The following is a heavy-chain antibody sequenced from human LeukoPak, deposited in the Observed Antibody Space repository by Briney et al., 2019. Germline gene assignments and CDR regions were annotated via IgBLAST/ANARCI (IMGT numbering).Heavy chain of an antibody. CDR3: AKSTYCSGGSCYYFDY. J-gene: IGHJ4*02. D-gene: IGHD2-15*01. Sequence: GGSLRLSCAASGFTFSSYGMSWVRQAPGKGLEWVSAISGSGGSTYYADSVKGRFTISRDNSKNTLYLQMNSLRAEDTAVYYCAKSTYCSGGSCYYFDYWGQGTLVTVSS. V-gene: IGHV3-23*01. CDR1: GFTFSSYG. CDR2: ISGSGGST.